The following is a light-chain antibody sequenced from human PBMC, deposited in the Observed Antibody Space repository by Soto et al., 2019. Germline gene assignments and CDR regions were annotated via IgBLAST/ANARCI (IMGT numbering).Light chain of an antibody. CDR2: GAS. Sequence: EIVFTQSASTLSVSPGERATLSCRASQSVSSSYLAWYQQKPGQAPRLLIYGASSRATGIPDRFSGSGSGTNFTLTISRLEPEDFAVYYCQQYGSSPPITFGQGTRLEIK. V-gene: IGKV3-20*01. CDR3: QQYGSSPPIT. J-gene: IGKJ5*01. CDR1: QSVSSSY.